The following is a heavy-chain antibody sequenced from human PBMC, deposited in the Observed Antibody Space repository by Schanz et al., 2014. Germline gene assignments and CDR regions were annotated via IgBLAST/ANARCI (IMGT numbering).Heavy chain of an antibody. CDR3: AEYGGELGDSFEY. Sequence: EVQLVESGGGLVQPGGSLRLSCAASGFTFSSYWMSWVRQAPGEGLEWVANIKQDGSEKYYVDSVKGRFTISRDNAKNSLYLQMNSLRPEDTAVYYCAEYGGELGDSFEYWGQGTLVTVSS. D-gene: IGHD7-27*01. V-gene: IGHV3-7*01. CDR2: IKQDGSEK. CDR1: GFTFSSYW. J-gene: IGHJ4*02.